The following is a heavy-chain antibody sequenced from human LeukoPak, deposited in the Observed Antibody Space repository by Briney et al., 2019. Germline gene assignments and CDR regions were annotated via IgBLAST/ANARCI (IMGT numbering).Heavy chain of an antibody. CDR2: IYYSGTT. J-gene: IGHJ1*01. D-gene: IGHD1-26*01. CDR1: GRSISSYY. V-gene: IGHV4-59*08. Sequence: PSETLSLTCTVSGRSISSYYWSWIRQPTGKGLEWIGYIYYSGTTNYNPSLKSRVTISVDTTKNQFSLKLSSVTAADTAVYYCARLIVGATVYFQHWGQGTLVTVSS. CDR3: ARLIVGATVYFQH.